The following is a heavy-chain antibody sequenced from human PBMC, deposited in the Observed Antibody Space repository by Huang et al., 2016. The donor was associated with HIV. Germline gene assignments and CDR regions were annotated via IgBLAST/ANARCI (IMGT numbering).Heavy chain of an antibody. CDR2: INTDNANT. D-gene: IGHD1-1*01. J-gene: IGHJ4*02. CDR1: GYSFSSYG. Sequence: QVHLVQSGVEVKKPGASVKVSCKASGYSFSSYGVTWVRQAPGQGLEWMVRINTDNANTNYARKCQGRVTLTTDTSTTTAYMELRSLTSDDTAVYYCARDGYNWGFGDYWGQGTLVTVSS. CDR3: ARDGYNWGFGDY. V-gene: IGHV1-18*04.